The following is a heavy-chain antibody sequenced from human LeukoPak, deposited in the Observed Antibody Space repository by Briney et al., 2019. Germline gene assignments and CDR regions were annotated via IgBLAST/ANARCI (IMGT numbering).Heavy chain of an antibody. D-gene: IGHD2-2*02. CDR2: IIPIFGTA. CDR3: AVVVPAAIEPNWFDP. CDR1: GGTFSSYA. J-gene: IGHJ5*02. V-gene: IGHV1-69*01. Sequence: SVKVSCKASGGTFSSYAISWVRQAPGQGLEWMGGIIPIFGTADYAQKFQGRVTITADESTSTAYMELSSLRSEDTAVYYCAVVVPAAIEPNWFDPWGQGTLVTVSS.